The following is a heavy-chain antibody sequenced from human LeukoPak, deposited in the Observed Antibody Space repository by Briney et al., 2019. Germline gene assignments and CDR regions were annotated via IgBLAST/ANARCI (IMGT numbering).Heavy chain of an antibody. CDR1: GFTFDDYG. CDR2: INWNGGST. J-gene: IGHJ6*03. CDR3: ARFRSIAAAGTSVYYYYYMDV. Sequence: PGGSLRLSCAASGFTFDDYGMSWVRQAPGKGLEWVSGINWNGGSTGYADSVKGRFTISRDNAKNSLYLQMNSLRAEDTALYYCARFRSIAAAGTSVYYYYYMDVWGKGTTVTVSS. D-gene: IGHD6-13*01. V-gene: IGHV3-20*04.